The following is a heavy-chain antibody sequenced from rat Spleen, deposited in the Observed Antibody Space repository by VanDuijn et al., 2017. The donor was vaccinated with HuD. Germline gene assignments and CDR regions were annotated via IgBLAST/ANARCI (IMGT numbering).Heavy chain of an antibody. J-gene: IGHJ4*01. Sequence: QVQLKESGPGLVQPSQTLSLTCTVSGFSLSNYGVFWVRQPPGKGLEWMGGIWGDGSTNYNSALKSRLSISRDTSKSQVYLKMNSLQTEDTATYYCARHYVYYGLDAWGQGASVTVSS. D-gene: IGHD1-6*01. V-gene: IGHV2-13*01. CDR2: IWGDGST. CDR3: ARHYVYYGLDA. CDR1: GFSLSNYG.